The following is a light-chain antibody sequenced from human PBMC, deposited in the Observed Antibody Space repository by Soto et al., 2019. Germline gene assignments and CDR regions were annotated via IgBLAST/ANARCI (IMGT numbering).Light chain of an antibody. CDR1: SSDVGGYNY. V-gene: IGLV2-8*01. CDR3: SSYAGSNNLVV. J-gene: IGLJ2*01. Sequence: QSVLTQLPSASGSPGQSVTISCTGTSSDVGGYNYVSWYQQHPGKAPKLMIYEVSKRPSGVPDRFSGSKSGNTASLTVSGLQAEDEADYYCSSYAGSNNLVVFGGGTKVTVL. CDR2: EVS.